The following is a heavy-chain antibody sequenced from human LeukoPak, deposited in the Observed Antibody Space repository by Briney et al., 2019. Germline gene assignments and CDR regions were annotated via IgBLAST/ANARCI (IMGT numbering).Heavy chain of an antibody. CDR1: GGSISSSSYY. J-gene: IGHJ2*01. CDR2: IYYSGST. Sequence: SETLSLTCTVSGGSISSSSYYWGWIRQPPGKGLEWIGSIYYSGSTYYNPSLKSRVTISVDTSKNQFSLKLSSVTAADTAVYYCARLRSIAAGYWYFDLWGRGTLVTVSS. V-gene: IGHV4-39*01. CDR3: ARLRSIAAGYWYFDL. D-gene: IGHD6-6*01.